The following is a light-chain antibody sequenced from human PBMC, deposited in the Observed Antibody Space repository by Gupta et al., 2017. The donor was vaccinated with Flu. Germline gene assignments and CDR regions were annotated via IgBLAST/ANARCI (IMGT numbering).Light chain of an antibody. CDR1: QSLSANF. J-gene: IGKJ1*01. CDR2: GAS. Sequence: IVXXQXXXXLXLXXXERATLSCRASQSLSANFLAWYQQKPGQAPRLLIYGASSRATGIPDRFSGSGSGTDFTLTISRLEPEDFAVYYCQRHGGSPKWTFGQGTKVEIK. CDR3: QRHGGSPKWT. V-gene: IGKV3-20*01.